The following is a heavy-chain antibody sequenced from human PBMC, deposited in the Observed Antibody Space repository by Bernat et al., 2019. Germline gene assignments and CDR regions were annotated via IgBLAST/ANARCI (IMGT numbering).Heavy chain of an antibody. CDR3: AGSIAAAGTGYYYYMDV. J-gene: IGHJ6*03. V-gene: IGHV4-59*08. Sequence: QVQLQESGPGLVKPSETLSLTCTVSGGSISSYYWSWIRQPPGKGLEWIGYIYYSGSTNYNPSLKSRVTISVDTSKNQFSLKLSSVTAADTAVYYCAGSIAAAGTGYYYYMDVWGKGTTVTFSS. D-gene: IGHD6-13*01. CDR2: IYYSGST. CDR1: GGSISSYY.